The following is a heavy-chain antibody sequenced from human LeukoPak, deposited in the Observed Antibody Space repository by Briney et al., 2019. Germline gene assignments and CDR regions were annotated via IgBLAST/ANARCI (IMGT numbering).Heavy chain of an antibody. Sequence: PSETLSLTCAVYGGSFSGYYWSWIRQPPGKGLEWIGEINHSGSTNYNPSLKSRVTISVDTSKNQFSLKLSSVTAADTAVYYCARGLGGPMFDYWGQGTLVTVSS. CDR1: GGSFSGYY. V-gene: IGHV4-34*01. D-gene: IGHD3-10*01. J-gene: IGHJ4*02. CDR2: INHSGST. CDR3: ARGLGGPMFDY.